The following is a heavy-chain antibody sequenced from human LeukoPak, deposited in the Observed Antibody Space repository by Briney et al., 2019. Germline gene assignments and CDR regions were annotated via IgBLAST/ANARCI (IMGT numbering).Heavy chain of an antibody. D-gene: IGHD5-24*01. CDR2: INPDGSQK. CDR3: AKLLGTATTYDS. J-gene: IGHJ4*02. CDR1: GFTFRDYY. V-gene: IGHV3-7*01. Sequence: GVPLRLSCAACGFTFRDYYMSWLRQAPGKGRVWGASINPDGSQKLYVDSVKGRFTISRDNTKSSLYLQMNSLAAEDTAMYYCAKLLGTATTYDSWGQGTRVTVSS.